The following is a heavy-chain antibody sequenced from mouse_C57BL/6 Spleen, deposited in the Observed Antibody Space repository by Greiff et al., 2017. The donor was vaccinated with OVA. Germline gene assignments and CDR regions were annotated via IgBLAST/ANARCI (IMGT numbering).Heavy chain of an antibody. Sequence: ESGPGLVKPSQSLSLTCSVTGYSITSGYYWNWIRQFPGNKLEWMGYISYDGSNNYNPSLKNRISITRDTSKNQFFLMLNSVTTEDTATYYCARDLTYWGQGTLVTVSA. V-gene: IGHV3-6*01. CDR2: ISYDGSN. CDR1: GYSITSGYY. J-gene: IGHJ3*01. CDR3: ARDLTY.